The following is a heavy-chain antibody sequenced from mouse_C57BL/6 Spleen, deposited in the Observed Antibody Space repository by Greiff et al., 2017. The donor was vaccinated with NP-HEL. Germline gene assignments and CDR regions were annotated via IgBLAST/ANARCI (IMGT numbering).Heavy chain of an antibody. J-gene: IGHJ2*01. V-gene: IGHV2-2*01. CDR1: GFSLTSYG. CDR2: IWSGGST. D-gene: IGHD2-3*01. CDR3: ARGTQGGWLLRGFDY. Sequence: LQESGPGLVQPSQSLSNTCTVSGFSLTSYGVHWVRQSPGQGLEWLGVIWSGGSTAYNAAFISRLSISTDNSKSKVFIKMNRLQADDTAIYYGARGTQGGWLLRGFDYWGQGTTLTVSS.